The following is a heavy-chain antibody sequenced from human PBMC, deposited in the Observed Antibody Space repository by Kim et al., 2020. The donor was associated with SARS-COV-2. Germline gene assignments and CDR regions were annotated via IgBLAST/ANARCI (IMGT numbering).Heavy chain of an antibody. V-gene: IGHV3-21*01. D-gene: IGHD3-10*01. CDR1: GFTFSSYS. CDR2: ISSSSSYI. J-gene: IGHJ5*02. CDR3: ARDLIIWFGELRGVSWFDP. Sequence: GGSLRLSCAASGFTFSSYSMNWVRQAPGKGLEWVSSISSSSSYIYYADSVKGRFTISRDNAKNSLYLQMNSLRAEDTAVYYCARDLIIWFGELRGVSWFDPWGQGTLVTVSS.